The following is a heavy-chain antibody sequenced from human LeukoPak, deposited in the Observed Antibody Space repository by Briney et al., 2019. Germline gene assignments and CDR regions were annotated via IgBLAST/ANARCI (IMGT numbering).Heavy chain of an antibody. Sequence: ASVKVSCKASGYTFTGYYMHWVRQAPGQGLEWMGWINPNSGGTNYAQKFQGRVTMTGDTSISTAYMELSRLRSDDTAVYYCARRYCSSTSCYRYFDYWGQGTLVTVSS. J-gene: IGHJ4*02. CDR3: ARRYCSSTSCYRYFDY. D-gene: IGHD2-2*01. CDR2: INPNSGGT. V-gene: IGHV1-2*02. CDR1: GYTFTGYY.